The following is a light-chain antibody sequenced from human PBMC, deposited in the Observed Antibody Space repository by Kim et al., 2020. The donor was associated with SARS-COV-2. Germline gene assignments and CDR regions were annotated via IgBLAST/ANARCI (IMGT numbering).Light chain of an antibody. J-gene: IGKJ1*01. CDR3: QQYHSRPPGK. CDR2: DAS. V-gene: IGKV3-15*01. CDR1: EDVRGD. Sequence: PGDRATLSCRASEDVRGDLAWYQKRPGQAPRLLIYDASIRATDIPARITASGFGTEFTLTITNLKPEDFSLYYGQQYHSRPPGKFGQGTKVDIK.